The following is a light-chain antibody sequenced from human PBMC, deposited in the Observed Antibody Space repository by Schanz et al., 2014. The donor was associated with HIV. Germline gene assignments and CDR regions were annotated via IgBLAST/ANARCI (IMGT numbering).Light chain of an antibody. CDR3: SSCTTSNTLV. CDR1: SSDVGGYNY. Sequence: QSALTQPPSASGSPGQSVTISCTGTSSDVGGYNYVSWYQQHPGKAPKLMIYEVSERPSGVPDRFSGSKSGSAASLTISGLQAEDEADYYCSSCTTSNTLVFGGGTKLTVL. J-gene: IGLJ3*02. V-gene: IGLV2-8*01. CDR2: EVS.